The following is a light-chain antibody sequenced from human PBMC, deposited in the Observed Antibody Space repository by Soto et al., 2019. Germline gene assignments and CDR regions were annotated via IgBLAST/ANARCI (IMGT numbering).Light chain of an antibody. CDR1: NNDVGAYPY. Sequence: QSALTQPASVSGSPGQSMTISCTGTNNDVGAYPYVSWYQQHPGTAPKLVTYEVTHRPSGISDRFSGSKSGNTASLTISGLQAEDESDYYCSSFATSGTTVIFGGGTKLTVL. J-gene: IGLJ2*01. V-gene: IGLV2-14*01. CDR3: SSFATSGTTVI. CDR2: EVT.